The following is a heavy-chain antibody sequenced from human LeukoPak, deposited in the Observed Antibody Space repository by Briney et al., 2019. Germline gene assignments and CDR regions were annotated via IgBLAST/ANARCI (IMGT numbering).Heavy chain of an antibody. J-gene: IGHJ4*02. Sequence: ASVKVSYKASGYTFTSYGISWVRQAPGQGLEWMGWISAYNGNTNYAQKLQGRVTMTTDTSTSTAYMELRSLRSDDTAVYYCARDLYYDFWSGYYAPSDYFDYWGQGTLVTVSS. D-gene: IGHD3-3*01. CDR3: ARDLYYDFWSGYYAPSDYFDY. V-gene: IGHV1-18*01. CDR2: ISAYNGNT. CDR1: GYTFTSYG.